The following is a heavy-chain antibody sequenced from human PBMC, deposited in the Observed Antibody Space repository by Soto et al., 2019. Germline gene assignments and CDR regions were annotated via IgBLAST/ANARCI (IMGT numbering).Heavy chain of an antibody. Sequence: PSETLSLTCTVSGGSISSYYWSWIRQPPGKGLEWIGEINHSGSTNYNPSLKSRVTISVDTSKNQFSLKLSSVTAADTAVYYCAGLQTGTSAGPFDYWGQGTLVTVSS. V-gene: IGHV4-59*12. D-gene: IGHD6-13*01. CDR2: INHSGST. J-gene: IGHJ4*02. CDR1: GGSISSYY. CDR3: AGLQTGTSAGPFDY.